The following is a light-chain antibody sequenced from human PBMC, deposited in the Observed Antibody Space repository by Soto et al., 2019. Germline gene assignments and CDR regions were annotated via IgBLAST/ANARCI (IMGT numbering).Light chain of an antibody. J-gene: IGLJ3*02. CDR1: SSDVGSYNL. CDR2: EGS. CDR3: CSYAGSITLL. Sequence: QSALTQPASVSGSPGQSITISCTGTSSDVGSYNLVSWYQQHPGKAPKLMIYEGSKRPSGVSNRFSGSKSGNTASLTISGLQAEDEADYYCCSYAGSITLLFGGGTKLTVL. V-gene: IGLV2-23*01.